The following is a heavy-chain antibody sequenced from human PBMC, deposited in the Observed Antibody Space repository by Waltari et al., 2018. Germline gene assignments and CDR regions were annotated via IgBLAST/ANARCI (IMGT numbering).Heavy chain of an antibody. V-gene: IGHV3-21*06. CDR1: GFEFSSFS. Sequence: EVHLVESGGGLVTPGGSLRVSCAASGFEFSSFSINWIRQTPGKGLEWVSSNSKSGRVTEYADSVKGRFTFSRDNANHSVYLQMNSLRGEDTAVYYCNVELAEAGNWGQGTLVTVSP. J-gene: IGHJ4*02. D-gene: IGHD6-13*01. CDR3: NVELAEAGN. CDR2: NSKSGRVT.